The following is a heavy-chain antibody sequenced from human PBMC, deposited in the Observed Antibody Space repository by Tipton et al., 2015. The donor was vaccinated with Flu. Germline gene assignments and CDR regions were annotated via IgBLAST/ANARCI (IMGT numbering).Heavy chain of an antibody. CDR3: ARELGATGEGFAY. V-gene: IGHV4-59*01. J-gene: IGHJ4*02. CDR1: GGSISSYY. D-gene: IGHD1-26*01. CDR2: INYSGST. Sequence: TLSLTCTVSGGSISSYYWSWIRQPPGRGLEWIGYINYSGSTNYNPSLKSRVTISVDTSKNQFSLKLSSVTAADTAVYYCARELGATGEGFAYWGQGTLVTVSS.